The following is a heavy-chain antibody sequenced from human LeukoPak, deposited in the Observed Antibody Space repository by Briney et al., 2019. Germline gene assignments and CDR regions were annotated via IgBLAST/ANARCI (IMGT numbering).Heavy chain of an antibody. V-gene: IGHV4-31*03. D-gene: IGHD6-19*01. CDR1: GGSISSGGYY. CDR3: ASSRIAVAEIDY. Sequence: PSETLSLTCTVSGGSISSGGYYWSWIRQHPGKGLEWIGYIYYSGSTYYNPSLKSRVTISVDTSKNQFSLKLSSVTAADTAVYYCASSRIAVAEIDYWGQGTLVTVSS. CDR2: IYYSGST. J-gene: IGHJ4*02.